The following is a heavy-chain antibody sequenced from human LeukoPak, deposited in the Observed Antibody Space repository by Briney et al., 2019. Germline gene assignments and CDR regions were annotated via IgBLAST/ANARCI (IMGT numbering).Heavy chain of an antibody. V-gene: IGHV4-59*01. J-gene: IGHJ4*02. CDR1: GGSISPYY. Sequence: SETLSLTCTVSGGSISPYYWSWIRQPPGKGLEWIGYIYYSGSTNYNPSLKSRVTISVDTSKNQFSLKLNSVTAADTAVYYCAGWANWNHDYWGQGTLVTVSS. CDR3: AGWANWNHDY. D-gene: IGHD1-1*01. CDR2: IYYSGST.